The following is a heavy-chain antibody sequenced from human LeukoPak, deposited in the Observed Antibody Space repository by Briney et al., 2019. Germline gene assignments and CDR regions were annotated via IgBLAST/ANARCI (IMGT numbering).Heavy chain of an antibody. J-gene: IGHJ6*03. CDR1: GGSISSYY. CDR2: IYTSGST. CDR3: ARDGYYYDSSGSYYYYMDV. V-gene: IGHV4-4*07. Sequence: PSETLSLTCTVSGGSISSYYWSWIRQPAGKGLEWIGRIYTSGSTNYNPSLKSRVTISVDTSKNQFSLKLSSVTAADTAVYYCARDGYYYDSSGSYYYYMDVWGKGTTVTVSS. D-gene: IGHD3-22*01.